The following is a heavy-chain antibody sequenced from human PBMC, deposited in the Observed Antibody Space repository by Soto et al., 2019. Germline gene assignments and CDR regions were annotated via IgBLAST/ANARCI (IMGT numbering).Heavy chain of an antibody. CDR1: GFTFSIFA. Sequence: GWSLRLSCAASGFTFSIFAMQWVRQAPGKGLEWVALTSDDGNNKYYADSVKGRFTISRDNSKNTLYLQMNSLRIDDTAVYYCATGDPVAGTPWFDPWGQGTLVTVSS. D-gene: IGHD6-19*01. J-gene: IGHJ5*02. CDR3: ATGDPVAGTPWFDP. CDR2: TSDDGNNK. V-gene: IGHV3-30-3*02.